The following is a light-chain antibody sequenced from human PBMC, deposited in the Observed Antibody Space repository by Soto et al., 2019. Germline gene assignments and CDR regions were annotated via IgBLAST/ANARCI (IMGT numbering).Light chain of an antibody. Sequence: DFVMTQSPDSLAVSLGERATINCKSSQSVLYSSNKKNYLAWYQQKPGQPTKLLSYWASTREYWVTDRFSGSGSGTDFTLTISNLQPEDVAVYYCQQYYSNPQTFGQGTKVEIK. CDR2: WAS. V-gene: IGKV4-1*01. J-gene: IGKJ1*01. CDR3: QQYYSNPQT. CDR1: QSVLYSSNKKNY.